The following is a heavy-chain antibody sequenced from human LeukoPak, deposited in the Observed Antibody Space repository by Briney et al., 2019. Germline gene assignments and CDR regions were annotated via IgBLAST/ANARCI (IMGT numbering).Heavy chain of an antibody. D-gene: IGHD5-18*01. Sequence: GRSLRLSCAASGFTFSNYGMHWVRQAPGKGLEWVAVIWYDGSNKYYVDSVKGRFTISRDNSKNTLYLQMNSLRAEDTAMYHCAKDRDTAMEIDYWGQGTLVTVSS. CDR3: AKDRDTAMEIDY. CDR1: GFTFSNYG. J-gene: IGHJ4*02. V-gene: IGHV3-33*06. CDR2: IWYDGSNK.